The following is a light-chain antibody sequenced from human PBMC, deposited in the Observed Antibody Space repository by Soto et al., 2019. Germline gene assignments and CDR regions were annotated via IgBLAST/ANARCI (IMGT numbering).Light chain of an antibody. V-gene: IGKV1-6*01. CDR3: LQDYNYPWT. CDR1: QSIRND. CDR2: GAS. J-gene: IGKJ1*01. Sequence: AIQRTQSPSSLSASVGESVTITCRASQSIRNDLGWYQQKPGKAPKLLIYGASSLQSGVPARFSGSGSGTDFTLTISSLQPEDFATYFCLQDYNYPWTFGQGTKGDIK.